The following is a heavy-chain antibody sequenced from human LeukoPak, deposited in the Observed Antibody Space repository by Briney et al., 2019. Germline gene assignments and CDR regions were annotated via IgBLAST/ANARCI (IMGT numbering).Heavy chain of an antibody. V-gene: IGHV1-18*01. CDR2: ISAYNGNT. CDR1: GYTFTSYG. D-gene: IGHD4-17*01. CDR3: ARDKPTVTTPNWFDP. Sequence: ASVKVSCKASGYTFTSYGISWVRQAPGQGLEWMGWISAYNGNTNYAQKLQGRVTMTTDKSTSTAYMEVRRQRDDDTAVYYCARDKPTVTTPNWFDPWGQGTLVTVSS. J-gene: IGHJ5*02.